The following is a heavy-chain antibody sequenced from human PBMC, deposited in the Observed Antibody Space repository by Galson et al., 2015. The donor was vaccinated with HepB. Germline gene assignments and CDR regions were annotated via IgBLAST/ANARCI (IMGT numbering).Heavy chain of an antibody. CDR1: GFTVSDNH. CDR3: ARGRPDYGDYPL. J-gene: IGHJ4*02. Sequence: SLRLSCAASGFTVSDNHMSWVRQPPGRGLEWVSVLYRDNNGFYADSVKGRFTVSRDNSKNTLYLQMNSLRAEDTAVYYCARGRPDYGDYPLWGQGTLVTVSP. V-gene: IGHV3-66*01. CDR2: LYRDNNG. D-gene: IGHD4-17*01.